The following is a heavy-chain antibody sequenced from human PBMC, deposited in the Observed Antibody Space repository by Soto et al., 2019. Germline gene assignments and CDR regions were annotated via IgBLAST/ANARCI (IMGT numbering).Heavy chain of an antibody. J-gene: IGHJ6*02. CDR2: IKQDGSEK. CDR3: ATNHITMVRGAIGGMDV. Sequence: GGSLRLSCAASGFTFSSYWMSWVRQAPGKGLEWVANIKQDGSEKYYVDSVKGRSTISRDNAKNSLYLQMNSLRAEDTAVYYCATNHITMVRGAIGGMDVWGQGTTVTVSS. V-gene: IGHV3-7*03. CDR1: GFTFSSYW. D-gene: IGHD3-10*01.